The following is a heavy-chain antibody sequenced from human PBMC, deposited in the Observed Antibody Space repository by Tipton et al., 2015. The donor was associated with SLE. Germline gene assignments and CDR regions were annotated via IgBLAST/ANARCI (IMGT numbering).Heavy chain of an antibody. CDR3: AREGLRSYEI. D-gene: IGHD5-24*01. CDR2: ISFSGRT. CDR1: GGSLSESFLY. Sequence: GLVKPSETLSLTCTVSGGSLSESFLYRSWIRQSPGKGLEWIATISFSGRTFYNPSLKSRVTISQDPSKGQFSLKLSSVTAADTAVYYCAREGLRSYEIWGQGTMVTVSS. V-gene: IGHV4-39*07. J-gene: IGHJ3*02.